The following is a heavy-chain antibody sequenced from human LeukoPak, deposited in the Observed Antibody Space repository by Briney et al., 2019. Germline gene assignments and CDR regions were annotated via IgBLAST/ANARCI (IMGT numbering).Heavy chain of an antibody. V-gene: IGHV4-59*01. CDR3: AAGSGYSYPGWFDP. D-gene: IGHD5-18*01. CDR1: GGSISSYY. Sequence: SETLSLTFTVSGGSISSYYCSWIRQPPGKGLEWIGYIYYSGSTNYNPSLKSRVTISVDTSKNQFSLKLSSVTAADTAVYYCAAGSGYSYPGWFDPWGQGTLVTVSS. J-gene: IGHJ5*02. CDR2: IYYSGST.